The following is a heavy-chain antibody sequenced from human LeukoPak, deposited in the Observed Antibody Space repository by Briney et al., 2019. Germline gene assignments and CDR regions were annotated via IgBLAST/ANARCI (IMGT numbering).Heavy chain of an antibody. V-gene: IGHV4-4*07. J-gene: IGHJ5*02. CDR1: GGSISSYY. CDR2: IYTSGST. CDR3: ARDRGLAAGGWFDP. Sequence: SEALSLTCTVSGGSISSYYWSWIRQPAGKGLEWIGRIYTSGSTNYNPSLKSRVTMSVDTSKNQFSLKLSSVTAADTAVYYCARDRGLAAGGWFDPWGQGTLVTVSA. D-gene: IGHD6-13*01.